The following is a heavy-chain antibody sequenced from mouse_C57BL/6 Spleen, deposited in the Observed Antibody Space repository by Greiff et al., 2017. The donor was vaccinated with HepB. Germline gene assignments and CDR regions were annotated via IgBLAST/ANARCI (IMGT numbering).Heavy chain of an antibody. Sequence: DVKLVESGGGLVKPGGSLKLSCAASGFTFSSYAMSWVRQTPEKRLEWVATISDGGSYTYYPDNVKGRFTISRDNAKNNLYLQMSHLKSEDTAMYYCARDNYSNYNAMDYWGQGTSVTVSS. CDR3: ARDNYSNYNAMDY. CDR2: ISDGGSYT. CDR1: GFTFSSYA. D-gene: IGHD2-5*01. V-gene: IGHV5-4*01. J-gene: IGHJ4*01.